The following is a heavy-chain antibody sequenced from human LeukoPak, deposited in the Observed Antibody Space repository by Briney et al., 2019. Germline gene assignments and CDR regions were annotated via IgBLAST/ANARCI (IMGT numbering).Heavy chain of an antibody. CDR3: ARDTSPTIAPIGYDAFDI. Sequence: ASVKVSCKASGYTFTSYYMHWVRQAPGQGLEYMGIINPSGGNTNYAQKFQGRVTMTRDTSTSTVYMELSSLRSEDTAVYYCARDTSPTIAPIGYDAFDIWGQGTMVTVSS. V-gene: IGHV1-46*01. CDR1: GYTFTSYY. J-gene: IGHJ3*02. CDR2: INPSGGNT. D-gene: IGHD5-18*01.